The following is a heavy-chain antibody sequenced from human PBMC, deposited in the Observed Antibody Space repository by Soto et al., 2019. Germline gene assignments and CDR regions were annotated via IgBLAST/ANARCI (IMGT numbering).Heavy chain of an antibody. D-gene: IGHD2-15*01. CDR3: ARLLGYCSGGSCLFDP. CDR2: MNPNSGNT. J-gene: IGHJ5*02. V-gene: IGHV1-8*01. Sequence: ASVKVSCKASGYTFTSYDINWVRQATRQGLEWMGWMNPNSGNTGYAQKFQGRVTMTRNTSISTAYMELSSLRSEDTAVYYCARLLGYCSGGSCLFDPWGQGTLVTVSS. CDR1: GYTFTSYD.